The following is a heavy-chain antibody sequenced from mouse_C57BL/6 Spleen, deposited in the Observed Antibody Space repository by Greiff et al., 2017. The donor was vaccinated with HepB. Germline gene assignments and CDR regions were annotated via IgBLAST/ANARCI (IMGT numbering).Heavy chain of an antibody. D-gene: IGHD4-1*01. CDR1: GFTFSSYT. Sequence: DVQLVESGGGLVKPGGSLKLSCAASGFTFSSYTMSWVRQTPEKRLEWVATISGGGGNTYYPDSVKGRFTISRDNAKNTLYLQMSSLRSEDTALYYCARHWDFDYWGQGTTLTVSS. CDR3: ARHWDFDY. CDR2: ISGGGGNT. V-gene: IGHV5-9*01. J-gene: IGHJ2*01.